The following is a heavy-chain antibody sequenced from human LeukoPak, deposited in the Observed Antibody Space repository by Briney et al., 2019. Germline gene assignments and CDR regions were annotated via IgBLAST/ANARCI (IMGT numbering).Heavy chain of an antibody. D-gene: IGHD2-15*01. CDR3: ARGYCSGGSCYGP. CDR1: GGSISSYY. V-gene: IGHV4-59*01. Sequence: SETLSLTCTVSGGSISSYYWSWIRQPPGKGLEWIGYIYYSGSTNYNPSLKSRVTISVDTSKNQFSLKLSSVTAADTAAYYCARGYCSGGSCYGPWGQGTLVTVSS. J-gene: IGHJ5*02. CDR2: IYYSGST.